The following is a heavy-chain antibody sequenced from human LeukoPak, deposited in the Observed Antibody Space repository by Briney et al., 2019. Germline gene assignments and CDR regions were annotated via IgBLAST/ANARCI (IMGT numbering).Heavy chain of an antibody. V-gene: IGHV3-23*01. CDR3: ARTYGFYGSGSYYNKNYFDY. Sequence: PGGSLRLSCSASGFTFSSYAMSCVRQAPGKGVEWVSTITDSGGSTYYAHSVKGRFTISRDNSKNTLYLQMKSLSPEDTAVYHCARTYGFYGSGSYYNKNYFDYWGQGTLVTVSS. D-gene: IGHD3-10*01. CDR2: ITDSGGST. J-gene: IGHJ4*02. CDR1: GFTFSSYA.